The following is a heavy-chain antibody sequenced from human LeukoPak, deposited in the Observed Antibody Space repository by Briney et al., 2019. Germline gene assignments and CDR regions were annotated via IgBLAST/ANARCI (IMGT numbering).Heavy chain of an antibody. Sequence: SETLSLTCTVSGGSISSSSYYWGWIRQPPGKGLEWIGSIYYSGSTYYNPSLKSRVTISVDTSKNQFSLKLSSVTAADTAVYYCASPLCSSTSCYETPLDYWGQGTLVTVSS. CDR2: IYYSGST. V-gene: IGHV4-39*01. J-gene: IGHJ4*02. CDR1: GGSISSSSYY. CDR3: ASPLCSSTSCYETPLDY. D-gene: IGHD2-2*01.